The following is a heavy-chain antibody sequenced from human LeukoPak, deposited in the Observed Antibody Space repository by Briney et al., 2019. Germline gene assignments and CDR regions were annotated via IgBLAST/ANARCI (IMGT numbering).Heavy chain of an antibody. CDR1: GYSFTSYW. J-gene: IGHJ4*02. D-gene: IGHD5-18*01. CDR3: ARRGEAMDPFDY. V-gene: IGHV5-51*01. Sequence: GESLKISCRDPGYSFTSYWIAWVRQMPGKGLEWMGIIDPGDSDTRYSPSFQGQVTISADKAINTAYRQWSSLKASDTAIYYCARRGEAMDPFDYWGQGTLVTVSS. CDR2: IDPGDSDT.